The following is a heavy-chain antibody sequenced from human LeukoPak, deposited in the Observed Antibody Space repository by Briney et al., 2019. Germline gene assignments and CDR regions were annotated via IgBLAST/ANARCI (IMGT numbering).Heavy chain of an antibody. CDR3: ARDATDKITMVRGVIDYYYGMDV. CDR2: ISYDGSNK. V-gene: IGHV3-30*03. J-gene: IGHJ6*02. D-gene: IGHD3-10*01. CDR1: GFTFSSYG. Sequence: GRSLRLSCAASGFTFSSYGMHWVRQAPGKGLEWVAVISYDGSNKYYADSVKGRFTISRDNSKNTLYLQMNSLRAEDTAVYYCARDATDKITMVRGVIDYYYGMDVWGQGTTVTVSS.